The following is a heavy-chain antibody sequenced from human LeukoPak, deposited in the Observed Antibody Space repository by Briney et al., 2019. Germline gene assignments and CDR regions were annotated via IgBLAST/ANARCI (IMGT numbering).Heavy chain of an antibody. CDR1: GFTFSSYA. D-gene: IGHD3-16*02. CDR2: IKSKTDGGTT. Sequence: GGSLRLSCAASGFTFSSYAMSWVRQAPGKGLEWVGRIKSKTDGGTTDYAAPVKGRFTISRDDSKNTLYLQMNSLKTEDTAVYYCTTTTYVWGSYRYPYWGQGTLVTVSS. CDR3: TTTTYVWGSYRYPY. J-gene: IGHJ4*02. V-gene: IGHV3-15*01.